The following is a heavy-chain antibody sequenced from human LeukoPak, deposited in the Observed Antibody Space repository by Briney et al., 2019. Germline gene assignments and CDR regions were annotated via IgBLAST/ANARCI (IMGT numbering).Heavy chain of an antibody. CDR3: ARVTTWPYYYYYMDV. J-gene: IGHJ6*03. CDR1: GGSFSGYY. V-gene: IGHV4-59*01. D-gene: IGHD1-1*01. CDR2: IYYSGST. Sequence: SETLSLTCAVYGGSFSGYYWSWIRQPPGKGLEWIGYIYYSGSTNYNPSLKSRVTISVDTSKNQFSLKLSSVTAADTAVYYCARVTTWPYYYYYMDVWGKGTTVTVSS.